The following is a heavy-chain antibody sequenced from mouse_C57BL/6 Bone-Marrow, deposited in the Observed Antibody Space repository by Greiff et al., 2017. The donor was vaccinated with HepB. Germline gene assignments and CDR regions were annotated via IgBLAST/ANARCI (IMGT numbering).Heavy chain of an antibody. J-gene: IGHJ1*03. V-gene: IGHV1-80*01. CDR3: ARTGSPWYFDV. D-gene: IGHD3-1*01. CDR1: GYAFSSYW. CDR2: IYPGDGDT. Sequence: VQVVESGAELVKPGASVKISCKASGYAFSSYWMNWVKQRPGKGLEWIGQIYPGDGDTNYNGKFKGKATLTADKSSSTAYMQLSSLTSEDSAVYFCARTGSPWYFDVWGTGTTVTVSS.